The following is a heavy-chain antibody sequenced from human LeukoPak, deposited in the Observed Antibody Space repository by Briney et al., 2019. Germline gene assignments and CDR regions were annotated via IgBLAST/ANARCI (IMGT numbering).Heavy chain of an antibody. Sequence: PSETLSLTCTVSGGSISSYYWSWIRQPPGKGLEWIGYIYYSGSTNYNPSLKSRVTISVDTSKNQFSLKLSPVTAADTAVYYCARGRRYSSGWPHFDYWGQGTLVTVSS. CDR3: ARGRRYSSGWPHFDY. J-gene: IGHJ4*02. V-gene: IGHV4-59*01. CDR1: GGSISSYY. CDR2: IYYSGST. D-gene: IGHD6-19*01.